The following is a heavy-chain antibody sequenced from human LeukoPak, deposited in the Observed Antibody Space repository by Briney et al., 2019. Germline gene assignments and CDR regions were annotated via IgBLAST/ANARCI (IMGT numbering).Heavy chain of an antibody. Sequence: GGSLRLSCAASGFMFSSNWMSWVRLAPGKGLEWVANIKEDGTETYYVDSVKGRFTISRNNAKNSLYLQMNSLRVEDTAVYYCAKEGRSLQTYWGQGTLVTVSS. D-gene: IGHD5-24*01. CDR3: AKEGRSLQTY. J-gene: IGHJ4*02. CDR1: GFMFSSNW. V-gene: IGHV3-7*03. CDR2: IKEDGTET.